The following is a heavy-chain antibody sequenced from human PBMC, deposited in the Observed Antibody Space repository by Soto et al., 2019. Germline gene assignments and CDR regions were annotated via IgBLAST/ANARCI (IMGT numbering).Heavy chain of an antibody. J-gene: IGHJ4*02. Sequence: PGGSLRLSCAASGFTVSSNYMSWVRQAPGKGLVWVSVIYSGGSTYYADSVKGRFTISRDNSKNTLYLQMNSLRAEDTAVYYCARDRHDSSGFDYWGQGTLVTVSS. V-gene: IGHV3-53*01. CDR3: ARDRHDSSGFDY. CDR1: GFTVSSNY. D-gene: IGHD3-22*01. CDR2: IYSGGST.